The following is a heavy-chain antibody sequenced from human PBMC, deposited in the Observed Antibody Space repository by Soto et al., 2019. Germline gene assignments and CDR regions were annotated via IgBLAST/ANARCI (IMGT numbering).Heavy chain of an antibody. CDR2: INTGTDDT. CDR3: ARDRGYSYGLHAFDI. CDR1: EYTFTNYP. D-gene: IGHD5-18*01. Sequence: QVQLVQSGAGVKKPGASVKLSCKASEYTFTNYPRLWVRRAPGQRLEGMGWINTGTDDTKYSQKLQGRVTITRDTSASTAYMELSSLRSEDTAVYYCARDRGYSYGLHAFDIWGQGTMVTVSS. V-gene: IGHV1-3*04. J-gene: IGHJ3*02.